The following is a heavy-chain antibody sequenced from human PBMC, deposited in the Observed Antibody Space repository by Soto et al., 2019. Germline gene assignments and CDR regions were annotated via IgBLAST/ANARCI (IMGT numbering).Heavy chain of an antibody. V-gene: IGHV3-13*01. CDR3: ARVLVLFGDDGYSSGWYFDY. D-gene: IGHD6-19*01. J-gene: IGHJ4*02. Sequence: GGSLRLSCAASGFTFSSYDMHWVRQATGKGLEWVSAIGTAGDTYYPGSVKGRFTISRENAKNSLYLQMNSLRAEDTAVYYCARVLVLFGDDGYSSGWYFDYWGQGTLVTVSS. CDR1: GFTFSSYD. CDR2: IGTAGDT.